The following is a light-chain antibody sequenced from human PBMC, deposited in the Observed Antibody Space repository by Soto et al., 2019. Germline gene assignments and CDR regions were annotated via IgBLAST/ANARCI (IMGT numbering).Light chain of an antibody. V-gene: IGKV3D-20*02. CDR3: QQRTDRPPWT. Sequence: EIVLTQSPGTLSLSPGERATLSYRASQSISSSYLAWYQQKPGQAPRLLIYGASSRATGIPDRFSGSGSGTDFTLTISRLEPEDFAVYYCQQRTDRPPWTFGQGTKVDIK. J-gene: IGKJ1*01. CDR2: GAS. CDR1: QSISSSY.